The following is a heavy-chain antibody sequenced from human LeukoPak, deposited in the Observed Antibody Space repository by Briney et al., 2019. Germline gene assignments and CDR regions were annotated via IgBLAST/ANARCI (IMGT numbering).Heavy chain of an antibody. Sequence: PGGSLRLSCAASGFTFSTYGMHWIRQAPGKGLEWVAFIRYDGSNKYYADSVKGRFTISRDNSKVTLYLQMNSLRAEDTAMYFCAKDKDPWKSTSISDFDYWGQGTLVTVSS. CDR3: AKDKDPWKSTSISDFDY. D-gene: IGHD1-1*01. CDR2: IRYDGSNK. CDR1: GFTFSTYG. J-gene: IGHJ4*02. V-gene: IGHV3-30*02.